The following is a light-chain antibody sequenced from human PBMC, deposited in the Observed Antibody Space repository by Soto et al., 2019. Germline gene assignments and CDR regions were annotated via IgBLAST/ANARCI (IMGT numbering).Light chain of an antibody. CDR2: GAS. Sequence: IVLTQCTGTLSLSPGERATVSCSASQSVSNNYLAWYQQKPGQSNRILIYGASNRATGITDRFSGSGSGTDFPLTITRLEPEDFAVYYCQQYGSSGTFCQGTQV. V-gene: IGKV3-20*01. J-gene: IGKJ1*01. CDR3: QQYGSSGT. CDR1: QSVSNNY.